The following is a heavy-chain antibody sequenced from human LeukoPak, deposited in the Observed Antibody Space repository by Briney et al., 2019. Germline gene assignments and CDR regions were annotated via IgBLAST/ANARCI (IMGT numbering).Heavy chain of an antibody. Sequence: SETLSLTCTVSGGSISSSSYYWSWIRQPAGKGLEWIGRIYTSGSTNYNPSLKSRVTMSVDTSKNQFSLKLSSVTAADTAVYYCARDVAYFDWLLPFDYWGQGTLVTVSS. CDR3: ARDVAYFDWLLPFDY. J-gene: IGHJ4*02. D-gene: IGHD3-9*01. CDR1: GGSISSSSYY. CDR2: IYTSGST. V-gene: IGHV4-61*02.